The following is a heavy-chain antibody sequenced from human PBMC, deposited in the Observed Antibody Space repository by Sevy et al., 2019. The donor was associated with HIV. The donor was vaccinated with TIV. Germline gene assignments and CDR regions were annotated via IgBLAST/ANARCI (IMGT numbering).Heavy chain of an antibody. CDR2: IYYNGHT. CDR1: GGTIVSSGHY. J-gene: IGHJ6*02. CDR3: ARESGGYDYDYGMDV. V-gene: IGHV4-39*02. Sequence: SEILSLTCSVSGGTIVSSGHYWGWIRQTPGKGLQWIGSIYYNGHTYYSPSLKSRLTISIDTSKIQFSLNLSSVTAADSAIPSCARESGGYDYDYGMDVWGQGTTVTVSS. D-gene: IGHD5-12*01.